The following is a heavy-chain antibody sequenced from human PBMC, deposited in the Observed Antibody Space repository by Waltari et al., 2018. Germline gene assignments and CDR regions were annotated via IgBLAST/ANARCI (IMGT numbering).Heavy chain of an antibody. V-gene: IGHV4-59*01. D-gene: IGHD1-26*01. CDR1: GGSISSYY. CDR2: IYYSGST. J-gene: IGHJ4*02. CDR3: ARDSGSYSGVDY. Sequence: QVQLQESGPGLVKPSETLSLTCTVSGGSISSYYWRWIRQPPGKGLEWIGYIYYSGSTNYNPSLKSRVTISVDTSKNQFSLKLSSVTAADTAVYYCARDSGSYSGVDYWGQGTLVTVSS.